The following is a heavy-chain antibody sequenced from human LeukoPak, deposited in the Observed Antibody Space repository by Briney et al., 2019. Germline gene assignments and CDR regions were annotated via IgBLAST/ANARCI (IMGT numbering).Heavy chain of an antibody. CDR3: AKELSSASYPYYFDF. V-gene: IGHV3-23*01. D-gene: IGHD6-19*01. CDR2: TDGRGDTT. Sequence: SGGSLRLSCAVSGFTFSSYAMTWVRQAPGEGLEWVSSTDGRGDTTFYAGSVKGRFTISRGNSKNTLYLQMHSLSGEDTAIYYCAKELSSASYPYYFDFWGQGTLVTVSS. CDR1: GFTFSSYA. J-gene: IGHJ4*02.